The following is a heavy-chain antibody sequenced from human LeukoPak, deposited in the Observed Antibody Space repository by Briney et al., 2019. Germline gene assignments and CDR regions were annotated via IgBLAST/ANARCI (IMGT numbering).Heavy chain of an antibody. Sequence: GGSLRLSCAASGFTFSSYGMHWVRQAPGKGLEWVAVIWYDGSNKYYADSVKGRFTISRDNSMNTLYLQMNSLRAEDTAVYYCARDRPGGVIFGVVNPLWFDPWGQGTLVTVSS. J-gene: IGHJ5*02. CDR1: GFTFSSYG. CDR3: ARDRPGGVIFGVVNPLWFDP. V-gene: IGHV3-33*01. CDR2: IWYDGSNK. D-gene: IGHD3-3*01.